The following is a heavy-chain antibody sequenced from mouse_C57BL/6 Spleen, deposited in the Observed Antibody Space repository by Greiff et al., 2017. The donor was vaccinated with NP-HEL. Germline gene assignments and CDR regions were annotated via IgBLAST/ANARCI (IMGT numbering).Heavy chain of an antibody. Sequence: VQLQQSGPELVKPGDSVKISCKASGYSFTGYFRNWVMQSHGKSLEWIGRINPYNGDTFYNQKFKGKATLTVDKSSSTAHMELRSLTSEDSAVYYCARTRLRDYYAMDYWGQGTSVTVSS. CDR3: ARTRLRDYYAMDY. D-gene: IGHD2-4*01. CDR1: GYSFTGYF. CDR2: INPYNGDT. J-gene: IGHJ4*01. V-gene: IGHV1-20*01.